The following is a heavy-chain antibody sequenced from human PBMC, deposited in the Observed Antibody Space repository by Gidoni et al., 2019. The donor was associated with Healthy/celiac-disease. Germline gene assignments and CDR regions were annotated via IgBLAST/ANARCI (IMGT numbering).Heavy chain of an antibody. J-gene: IGHJ4*02. CDR3: ARGRGDSGYDGWDY. D-gene: IGHD5-12*01. CDR1: GGSVSSGSYY. CDR2: IYYSGRT. Sequence: QVQLQESGPGLVKPSETLSLTCPVSGGSVSSGSYYWSWIRQPQGKGLEWIGYIYYSGRTTYNPSLKSRVTISVDTSKNQFSLKLSSVTAADTAVYYCARGRGDSGYDGWDYWGQGTLVTVSS. V-gene: IGHV4-61*01.